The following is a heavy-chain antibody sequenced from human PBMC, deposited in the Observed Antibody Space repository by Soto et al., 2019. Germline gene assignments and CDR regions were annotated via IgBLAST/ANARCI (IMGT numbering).Heavy chain of an antibody. CDR1: GFTFSSYA. Sequence: GGSLRLSCAAPGFTFSSYAMSWVRQAPGKGLEWVSAISGSGGSTYYADSVKGRFTISRDNSKNTLYLQMNSLRAEDTAVYYCAKDLVTIFGVVIFNYFDYWGQGTLVTVSS. CDR2: ISGSGGST. D-gene: IGHD3-3*01. J-gene: IGHJ4*02. V-gene: IGHV3-23*01. CDR3: AKDLVTIFGVVIFNYFDY.